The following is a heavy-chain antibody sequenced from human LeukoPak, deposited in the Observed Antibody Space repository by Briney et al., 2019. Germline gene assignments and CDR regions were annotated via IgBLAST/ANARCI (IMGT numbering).Heavy chain of an antibody. V-gene: IGHV1-2*02. J-gene: IGHJ2*01. Sequence: ASLKVSCKASGYTITGYYMHWVRQATGQGVEWMGWINHNNGGTNYAQKFQGRVTMTSDTSISTAYMELSRLRSDDTAVYYCARGPYPYWYFDLWGRGTLVTVSS. D-gene: IGHD2-2*01. CDR1: GYTITGYY. CDR3: ARGPYPYWYFDL. CDR2: INHNNGGT.